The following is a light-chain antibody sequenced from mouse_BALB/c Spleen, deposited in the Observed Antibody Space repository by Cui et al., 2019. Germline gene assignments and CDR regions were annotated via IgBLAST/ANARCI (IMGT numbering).Light chain of an antibody. V-gene: IGKV4-91*01. Sequence: IVLTPSPTSMAASPGEKITIPCSASTSISSDYLHRYQQKPGFSAKRLIYRTSNPASGVPARFSGSGSGSCYYLTIVSMEAEDVAAYYCQQRSSIPRTFGGGTKLEIK. CDR3: QQRSSIPRT. CDR1: TSISSDY. CDR2: RTS. J-gene: IGKJ2*01.